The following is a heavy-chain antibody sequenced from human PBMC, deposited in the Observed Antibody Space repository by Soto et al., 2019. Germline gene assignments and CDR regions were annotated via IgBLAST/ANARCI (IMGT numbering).Heavy chain of an antibody. Sequence: ASVKVSCKASGYTFTSCGISWVRQAPGQGLEWMGWISAYNGNTNYAQKLQGRVTMTTDTSTSTAYMELRSLRSDDTAVYYCARAVSSXDFWSGYYTGRYYGMDVWGQGTTVTVSS. CDR2: ISAYNGNT. CDR3: ARAVSSXDFWSGYYTGRYYGMDV. J-gene: IGHJ6*02. V-gene: IGHV1-18*04. D-gene: IGHD3-3*01. CDR1: GYTFTSCG.